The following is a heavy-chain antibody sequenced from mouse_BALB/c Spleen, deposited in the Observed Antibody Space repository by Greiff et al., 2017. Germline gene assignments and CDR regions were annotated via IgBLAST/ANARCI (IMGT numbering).Heavy chain of an antibody. CDR3: ARGTGTGYFDV. V-gene: IGHV2-9*02. J-gene: IGHJ1*01. CDR2: IWAGGST. CDR1: GFSLTSYG. Sequence: QVQLKESGPGLVAPSQSLSITCTVSGFSLTSYGVHWVRQPPGKGLEWLGVIWAGGSTNYNSALMSRLSISKDNSKSQDFLKMNSLQTDDTAMYYCARGTGTGYFDVWGAGTTVTVSS. D-gene: IGHD4-1*01.